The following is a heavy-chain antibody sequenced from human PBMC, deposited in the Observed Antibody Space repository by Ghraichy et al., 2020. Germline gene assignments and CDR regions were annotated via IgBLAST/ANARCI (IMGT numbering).Heavy chain of an antibody. J-gene: IGHJ4*02. V-gene: IGHV4-61*01. CDR1: GGSVSSGSYY. CDR2: IYYSGST. CDR3: AKDRLTVPVAGHFDF. Sequence: SETLSLTCTVSGGSVSSGSYYWSWIRQPPGKGLEWIGYIYYSGSTNYNPSLKSRVTISVDTSKNQFSLKLSSVTAADTAVYYCAKDRLTVPVAGHFDFWGLGTLVTVSS. D-gene: IGHD6-19*01.